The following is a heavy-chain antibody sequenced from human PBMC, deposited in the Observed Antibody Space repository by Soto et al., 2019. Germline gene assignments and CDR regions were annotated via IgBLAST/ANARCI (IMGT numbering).Heavy chain of an antibody. CDR1: GYTFTSHG. D-gene: IGHD6-13*01. J-gene: IGHJ4*02. CDR3: AREEGSSWYGVDY. Sequence: QVQLVQSGTEVKKPGASVKVSCKASGYTFTSHGISWVRQAPGQGLERMGWISTYSGNTNYAQKLQDRVTMTTDTSTITAYMELRSLRYVDTAVYYCAREEGSSWYGVDYWGQGTLVTVSS. V-gene: IGHV1-18*01. CDR2: ISTYSGNT.